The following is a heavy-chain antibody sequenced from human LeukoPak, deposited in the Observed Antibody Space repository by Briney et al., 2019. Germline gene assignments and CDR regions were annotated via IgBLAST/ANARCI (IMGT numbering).Heavy chain of an antibody. D-gene: IGHD6-19*01. V-gene: IGHV3-7*01. CDR1: GSTFSSYW. Sequence: PGGSLRLSCAASGSTFSSYWMSWVRQAPGKGLEWVANIKQDGSEKYYVDSVKGRFTISRDNAKNSLYLQMNSLRAEDTAVYYCARVSAVAGTTDYWGQGTLVTVSS. CDR2: IKQDGSEK. J-gene: IGHJ4*02. CDR3: ARVSAVAGTTDY.